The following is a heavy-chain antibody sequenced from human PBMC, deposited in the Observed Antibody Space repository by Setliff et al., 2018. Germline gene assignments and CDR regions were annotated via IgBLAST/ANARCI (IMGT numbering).Heavy chain of an antibody. D-gene: IGHD3-9*01. CDR3: ARDSHTYYDILTGYLDFDY. CDR1: GLSFRDHF. J-gene: IGHJ4*02. Sequence: LRLSCAASGLSFRDHFMQWVRQAPGKGLEWVSYIGESGNNIHYADSVKGRFTISRDNAKNSLYLQMNSLRAEDTAVYYCARDSHTYYDILTGYLDFDYWGQGTLVTVSS. V-gene: IGHV3-11*04. CDR2: IGESGNNI.